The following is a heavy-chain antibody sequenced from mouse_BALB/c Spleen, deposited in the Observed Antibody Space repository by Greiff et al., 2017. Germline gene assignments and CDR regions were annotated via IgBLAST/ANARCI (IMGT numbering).Heavy chain of an antibody. D-gene: IGHD1-1*01. CDR1: GYTFTSYW. CDR3: ASKGYYYGSSYGDFDY. J-gene: IGHJ2*01. CDR2: INPSNGRT. V-gene: IGHV1S81*02. Sequence: QVQLQQPGAELVKPGASVKLSCKASGYTFTSYWMHWVKQRPGQGLEWIGEINPSNGRTNYNEKFKSKATLTVDKSSSTAYMQLSSLTSEDSAVYYCASKGYYYGSSYGDFDYWGQGTTLTVSS.